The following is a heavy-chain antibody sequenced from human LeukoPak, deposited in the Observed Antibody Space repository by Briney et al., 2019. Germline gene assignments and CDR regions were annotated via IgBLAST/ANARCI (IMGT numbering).Heavy chain of an antibody. CDR2: IYPGDSDT. CDR1: GYSFTSYW. Sequence: GESLKISCKGSGYSFTSYWIGWVRQMPGKGLEWMGIIYPGDSDTRYSPSFQGQVTISADKSISTAYLQWSSLKASDTAMYYCARHTFGEAEMATISDYWGQGTLVTVSS. D-gene: IGHD5-24*01. V-gene: IGHV5-51*01. J-gene: IGHJ4*02. CDR3: ARHTFGEAEMATISDY.